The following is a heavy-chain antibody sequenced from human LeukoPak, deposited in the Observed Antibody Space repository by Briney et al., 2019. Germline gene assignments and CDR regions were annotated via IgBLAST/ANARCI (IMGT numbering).Heavy chain of an antibody. CDR1: VGSIRSYY. V-gene: IGHV4-59*01. CDR3: ARDRPCSGGSCFDY. D-gene: IGHD2-15*01. J-gene: IGHJ4*02. CDR2: IYYSGST. Sequence: PSETLSLTCTVSVGSIRSYYWSWIRQPPGKGLEWIGYIYYSGSTNYNPSLKSRVTISVDTSKNQFSLKLSSVTAADTAVYYCARDRPCSGGSCFDYWGQGTLVTVSS.